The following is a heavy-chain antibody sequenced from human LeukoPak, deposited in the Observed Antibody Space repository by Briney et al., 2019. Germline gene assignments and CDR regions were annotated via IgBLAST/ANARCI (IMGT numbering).Heavy chain of an antibody. CDR2: INPSIGST. D-gene: IGHD4-23*01. CDR3: ARGDRPEEPRGNGIYDY. Sequence: RQAPGQGLEWMGIINPSIGSTSYAQKFQGRVTMTRDTSTSTLYMELSSLRSEDTAVYYCARGDRPEEPRGNGIYDYWGQGTLVTVSS. V-gene: IGHV1-46*01. J-gene: IGHJ4*02.